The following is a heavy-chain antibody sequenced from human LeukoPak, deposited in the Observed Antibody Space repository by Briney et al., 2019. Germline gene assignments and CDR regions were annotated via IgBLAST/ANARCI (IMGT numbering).Heavy chain of an antibody. Sequence: GGSLRLSCAASGFTFSSHYIHWVRQVPGKGLVWVSDINGDGSRKSYADSVKGRFTVFRDNAKNSLFLQMTSLTGEDTAVYFCARGGDYFDYWGQGALVTVSS. J-gene: IGHJ4*02. D-gene: IGHD1-26*01. CDR1: GFTFSSHY. CDR3: ARGGDYFDY. CDR2: INGDGSRK. V-gene: IGHV3-74*01.